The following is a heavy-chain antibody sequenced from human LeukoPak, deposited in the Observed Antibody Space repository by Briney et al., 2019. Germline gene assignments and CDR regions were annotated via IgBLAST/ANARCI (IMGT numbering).Heavy chain of an antibody. Sequence: ASVKVSCKASGYTFTGYYMHWVRQAPGQGLEWMGWINPNSGGTIYAQKFQGRVTMTRDTSISTAYMELSRLRSDDTAVYYCARDYYDSSGYQDFDYWGQGTLVTVSS. V-gene: IGHV1-2*02. J-gene: IGHJ4*02. CDR1: GYTFTGYY. D-gene: IGHD3-22*01. CDR3: ARDYYDSSGYQDFDY. CDR2: INPNSGGT.